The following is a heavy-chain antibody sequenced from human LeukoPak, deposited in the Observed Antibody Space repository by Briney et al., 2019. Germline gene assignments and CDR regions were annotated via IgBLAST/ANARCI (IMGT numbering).Heavy chain of an antibody. Sequence: GGSLRLSCAASGFTVSSNYMSWVRQAPGKGLEWVSVIYSGGSTYYADSVKGRFTISRDNSKNTLYLQMNSPRAEDTAVYYCARDSSGRSYYYMDVWGKGTTVTVSS. D-gene: IGHD3-22*01. CDR3: ARDSSGRSYYYMDV. J-gene: IGHJ6*03. CDR2: IYSGGST. CDR1: GFTVSSNY. V-gene: IGHV3-66*02.